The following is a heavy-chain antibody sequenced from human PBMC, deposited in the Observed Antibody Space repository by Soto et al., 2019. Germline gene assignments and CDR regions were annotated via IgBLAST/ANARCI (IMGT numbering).Heavy chain of an antibody. V-gene: IGHV5-51*01. J-gene: IGHJ4*02. Sequence: GESLKISCRGFGYSFTGYWIGWVRQLPGKGLEWMGVIYPSDSDTRYNPAFQGQVTISADKATNTAHLQWGSLKASDTAMEYCTVGLWSDFAEWGQGTLFTVS. CDR2: IYPSDSDT. D-gene: IGHD3-3*01. CDR1: GYSFTGYW. CDR3: TVGLWSDFAE.